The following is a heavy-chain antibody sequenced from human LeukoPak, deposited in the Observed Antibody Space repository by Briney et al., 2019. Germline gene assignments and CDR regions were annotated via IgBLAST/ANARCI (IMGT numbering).Heavy chain of an antibody. V-gene: IGHV3-23*01. Sequence: GGSLRLSCAASGFTFSSYAMSWVRQAPGKGLEWASAISGSGGSTYYADSVKGRFTISRDNSKNTLYLQMNSLRAEDTAVYYCAKGVDTAMVTLFLYYFDYWGQGTLVTVSS. D-gene: IGHD5-18*01. CDR1: GFTFSSYA. J-gene: IGHJ4*02. CDR3: AKGVDTAMVTLFLYYFDY. CDR2: ISGSGGST.